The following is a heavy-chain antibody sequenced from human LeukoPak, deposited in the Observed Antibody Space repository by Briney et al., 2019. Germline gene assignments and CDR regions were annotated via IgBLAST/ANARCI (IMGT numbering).Heavy chain of an antibody. CDR2: IYYSGST. CDR3: ARGDGYNFDY. D-gene: IGHD5-12*01. CDR1: GGSISSYY. Sequence: KSSETLSLTCTVSGGSISSYYWSWIRQPPGKGLEWIGYIYYSGSTNYNPSLKSRVTISVDTSKNQFSLKLSSVTAADTAVYYCARGDGYNFDYWGQGTLVTVSS. J-gene: IGHJ4*02. V-gene: IGHV4-59*01.